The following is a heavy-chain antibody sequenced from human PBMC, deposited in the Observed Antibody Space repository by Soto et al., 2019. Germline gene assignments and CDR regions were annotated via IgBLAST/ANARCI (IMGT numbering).Heavy chain of an antibody. J-gene: IGHJ6*02. CDR1: GYTFTSYG. Sequence: ASVKVSCKASGYTFTSYGISWVRQAPGQGLEWMGWISAYNGNTNYAQKLQGRVTMTTDTSTSTAYMELRSLRSDDTAVYYCARDPHFITMVLSFGMDVWGQGTTVTVSS. CDR3: ARDPHFITMVLSFGMDV. D-gene: IGHD3-10*01. V-gene: IGHV1-18*01. CDR2: ISAYNGNT.